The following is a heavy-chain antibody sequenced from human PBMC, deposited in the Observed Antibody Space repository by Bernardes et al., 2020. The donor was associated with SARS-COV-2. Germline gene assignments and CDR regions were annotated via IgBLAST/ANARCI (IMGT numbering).Heavy chain of an antibody. V-gene: IGHV3-23*01. Sequence: GGSLRLSCAASGYSFSSYAMTWVRQAPGKGLEWVSAISCSAGSIYYADSLKGRFTISRDNSKNTLYLQMNSLRAEDTAVYYCARSRDYGDFGGILRGYYFDYWGQGTLVTVSS. CDR2: ISCSAGSI. CDR3: ARSRDYGDFGGILRGYYFDY. D-gene: IGHD4-17*01. CDR1: GYSFSSYA. J-gene: IGHJ4*02.